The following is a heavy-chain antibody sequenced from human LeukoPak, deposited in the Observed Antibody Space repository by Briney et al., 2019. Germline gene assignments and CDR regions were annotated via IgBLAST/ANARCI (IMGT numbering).Heavy chain of an antibody. CDR1: GFTFSSYA. J-gene: IGHJ4*02. CDR2: ISSSGDTT. CDR3: AKDSDSSVYYANFYY. Sequence: GGSLRLSCAPSGFTFSSYAMNWVRQAPGKGLEWVSAISSSGDTTYYADSVKARFTTDRDNSKNTLYLLIHSLRAEGTAVYYCAKDSDSSVYYANFYYWGQGTLVTVSS. D-gene: IGHD3-22*01. V-gene: IGHV3-23*01.